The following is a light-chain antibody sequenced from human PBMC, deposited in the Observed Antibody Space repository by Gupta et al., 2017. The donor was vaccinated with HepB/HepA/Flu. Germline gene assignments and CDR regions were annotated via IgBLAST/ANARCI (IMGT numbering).Light chain of an antibody. CDR3: SSYSSTSTVV. J-gene: IGLJ2*01. CDR1: NSDVGGYNY. V-gene: IGLV2-14*03. CDR2: DVS. Sequence: QSALTQPASVSGAPGQSITISCTGTNSDVGGYNYVSWYQQLPGEAPKLMIYDVSNRPSGVANRFSGSKSGNTASLTISERRAEDEADYYCSSYSSTSTVVFGGGTELTVL.